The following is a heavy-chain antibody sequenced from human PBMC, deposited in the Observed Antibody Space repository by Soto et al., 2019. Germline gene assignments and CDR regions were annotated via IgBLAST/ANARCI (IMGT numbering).Heavy chain of an antibody. D-gene: IGHD5-12*01. CDR3: ARGSLSGYDLSDAFDI. V-gene: IGHV1-3*01. CDR2: INAGNGNT. Sequence: SVKVSCKASGYTFTSYAMHWVRQAPGQRLEWMGWINAGNGNTKYSQKFQGRVTITRDTSASTAYMELSSLRSEDTAVYYCARGSLSGYDLSDAFDIWGQGTMVTVSS. CDR1: GYTFTSYA. J-gene: IGHJ3*02.